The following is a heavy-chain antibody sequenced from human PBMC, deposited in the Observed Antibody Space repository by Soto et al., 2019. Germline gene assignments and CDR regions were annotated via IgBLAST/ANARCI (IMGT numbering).Heavy chain of an antibody. D-gene: IGHD3-22*01. CDR2: IYYSGST. V-gene: IGHV4-30-4*01. Sequence: PSETLSLTCTVSGGSISSGDYCWSWIRQPPGKGLEWIGYIYYSGSTYYNPSLKSRVTISVDTSKNQFSLKLSSVTAADTAVYYCARVKSYYDSSGLFDYWGQGTLVTVSS. CDR1: GGSISSGDYC. CDR3: ARVKSYYDSSGLFDY. J-gene: IGHJ4*02.